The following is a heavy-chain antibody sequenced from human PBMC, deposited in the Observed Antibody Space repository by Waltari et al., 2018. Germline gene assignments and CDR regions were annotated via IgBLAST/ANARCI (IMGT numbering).Heavy chain of an antibody. Sequence: QVQLQESGPGLVKPSQTLSHTCSVPGGSLSRCTYSWSWIRQPAGKGLEWIGYIYTSGSTNYNPSLKSRVTISVDTSKNQFSLKLSSVTAADTAVYYCASWRDGYSYYYYYYGMDVWGQGTTVTVSS. D-gene: IGHD4-4*01. CDR2: IYTSGST. CDR1: GGSLSRCTYS. CDR3: ASWRDGYSYYYYYYGMDV. V-gene: IGHV4-61*09. J-gene: IGHJ6*02.